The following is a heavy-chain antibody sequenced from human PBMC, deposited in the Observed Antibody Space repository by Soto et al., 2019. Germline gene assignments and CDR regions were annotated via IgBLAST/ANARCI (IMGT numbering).Heavy chain of an antibody. J-gene: IGHJ6*02. D-gene: IGHD3-22*01. Sequence: LRLSCAASGFTFSSYEMNWVRQAPGKGLEWVSYISSSGSTIYYADSVKGRFTISRDNAKNSLYLQMNSLRAEDTAVYYCARDISCGDSSRYYCPGYGMDVWGQGTKVTVYS. CDR3: ARDISCGDSSRYYCPGYGMDV. CDR1: GFTFSSYE. CDR2: ISSSGSTI. V-gene: IGHV3-48*03.